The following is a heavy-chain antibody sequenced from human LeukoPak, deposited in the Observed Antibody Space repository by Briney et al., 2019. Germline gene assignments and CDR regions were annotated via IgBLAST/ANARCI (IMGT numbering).Heavy chain of an antibody. Sequence: SETLSLTCTVSGGSISSNYWSWIRQPPGKGLEWIGFVYYRGNTNYNPFLESRVTISVDTSKNQFSLKLSSVTAAGTAVYYCARTGSGPFLDVWGQGTTVTVSS. CDR1: GGSISSNY. CDR2: VYYRGNT. V-gene: IGHV4-59*01. J-gene: IGHJ6*02. D-gene: IGHD1-1*01. CDR3: ARTGSGPFLDV.